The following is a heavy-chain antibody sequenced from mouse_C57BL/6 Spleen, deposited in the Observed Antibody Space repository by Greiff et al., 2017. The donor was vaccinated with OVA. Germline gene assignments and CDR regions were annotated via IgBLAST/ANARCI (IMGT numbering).Heavy chain of an antibody. D-gene: IGHD1-1*01. Sequence: QVQLKQPGAELVMPGASVKLSCTASGYTFTSYWMHWVKQRPGQGLEWIGEIDPSDSYTNYNQKFKGKSTLTVYKSSSTAYMQLSSLPSEDSARFYCARCPIYYYGSSYVGYAMDYWGQGTSVTVSS. J-gene: IGHJ4*01. CDR1: GYTFTSYW. CDR2: IDPSDSYT. CDR3: ARCPIYYYGSSYVGYAMDY. V-gene: IGHV1-69*01.